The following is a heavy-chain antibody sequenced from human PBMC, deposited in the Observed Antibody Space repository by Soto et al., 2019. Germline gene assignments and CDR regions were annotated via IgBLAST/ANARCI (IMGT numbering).Heavy chain of an antibody. Sequence: QVQLVQSGAEVKKPGASVKVSCKASGYTFTSYGISWVRQAPGQGLEWMGWISAYNGNTNYAQKLQGRDTMNTDTSTSTAYMELRSLRSDDTAVYYCARVGYDILTGYYPYYYYGMDVWGQGTTVTVSS. CDR2: ISAYNGNT. CDR3: ARVGYDILTGYYPYYYYGMDV. D-gene: IGHD3-9*01. V-gene: IGHV1-18*01. CDR1: GYTFTSYG. J-gene: IGHJ6*02.